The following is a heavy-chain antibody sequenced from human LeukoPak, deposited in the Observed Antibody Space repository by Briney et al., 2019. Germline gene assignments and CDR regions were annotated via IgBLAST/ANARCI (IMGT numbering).Heavy chain of an antibody. CDR3: VRTNPWDLTYYFDY. Sequence: PSETLSLTCTVSGDSISSGDYYWSWVRQPPGKRLEWIGYIFHSGSTNYNPSLKSRVTISVDTSKNQFSLRLTSVTAADTAVYYCVRTNPWDLTYYFDYWGQGTLVTVSS. CDR2: IFHSGST. CDR1: GDSISSGDYY. D-gene: IGHD1-14*01. V-gene: IGHV4-61*08. J-gene: IGHJ4*02.